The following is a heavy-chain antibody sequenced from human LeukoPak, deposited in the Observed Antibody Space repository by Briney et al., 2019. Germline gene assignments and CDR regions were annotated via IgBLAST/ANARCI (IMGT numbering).Heavy chain of an antibody. D-gene: IGHD3-22*01. CDR3: ARDRGGIISDYYYDSSGHDAFDI. J-gene: IGHJ3*02. Sequence: PGESLRLSCAASGFTFSNYWMTWVRQAPGKGLEWVANMNQDGGGKYYVDSVKGRFAISRDNAKNSLYLQMNNLRVEDTAVYYCARDRGGIISDYYYDSSGHDAFDIWGQGTMVTVSS. CDR2: MNQDGGGK. CDR1: GFTFSNYW. V-gene: IGHV3-7*01.